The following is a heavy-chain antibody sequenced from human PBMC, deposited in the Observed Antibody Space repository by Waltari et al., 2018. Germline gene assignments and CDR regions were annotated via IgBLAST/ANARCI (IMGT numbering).Heavy chain of an antibody. CDR1: GGTFSSYA. D-gene: IGHD6-6*01. Sequence: QVQLVQSGAEVKKPGSSVQVSCKASGGTFSSYATSWVRQAPGQGLEWMGGIIPIFGTANYAQKFQGRVTITADESTSTAYMELSSLRSEDTAVYYCASYLYSSSKNDAFDIWGQGTMVTVSS. CDR3: ASYLYSSSKNDAFDI. V-gene: IGHV1-69*01. CDR2: IIPIFGTA. J-gene: IGHJ3*02.